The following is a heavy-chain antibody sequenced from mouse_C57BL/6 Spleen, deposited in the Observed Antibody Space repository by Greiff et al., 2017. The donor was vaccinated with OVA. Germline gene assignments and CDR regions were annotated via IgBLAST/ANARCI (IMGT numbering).Heavy chain of an antibody. D-gene: IGHD1-1*01. CDR1: GYAFSSYW. CDR2: IYPGDGDT. J-gene: IGHJ2*01. CDR3: ASPLLRFHVYFDD. Sequence: QVQLQQSGAELVKPGASVKISCKASGYAFSSYWMNWVKQRPGKGLEWIGQIYPGDGDTNSNGKFKGKATLPADKSSSTAYMQLSSLTSQDSAVYFCASPLLRFHVYFDDWGQGTTLTVSS. V-gene: IGHV1-80*01.